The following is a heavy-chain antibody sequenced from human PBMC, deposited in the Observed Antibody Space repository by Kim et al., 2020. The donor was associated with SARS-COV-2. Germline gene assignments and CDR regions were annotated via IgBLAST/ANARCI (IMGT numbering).Heavy chain of an antibody. Sequence: ASVKVSCKASGYTFTGYYMHWVRQAPGQGLEWMGWINPNSGGTNYAQKFQGRVTMTRDTSISTAYMELSRLRSDDTAVYYCARVPPSGSYLLGWWFDPWGQGTLVTVSS. CDR2: INPNSGGT. CDR1: GYTFTGYY. D-gene: IGHD1-26*01. V-gene: IGHV1-2*02. CDR3: ARVPPSGSYLLGWWFDP. J-gene: IGHJ5*02.